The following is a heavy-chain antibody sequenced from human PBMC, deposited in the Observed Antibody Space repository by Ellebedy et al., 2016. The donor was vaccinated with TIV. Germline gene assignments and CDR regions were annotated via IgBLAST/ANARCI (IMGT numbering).Heavy chain of an antibody. CDR2: IKQDGSEK. Sequence: GGSLRLSCAASGFTFSNYWMSWVRQAPGMGLEWVANIKQDGSEKYYVDSVKGRFSISRDNAKNSLYVQMNSLRDEDTAVYYCARDQWLGRAYYFDSWGQGTLVTVSS. CDR1: GFTFSNYW. CDR3: ARDQWLGRAYYFDS. J-gene: IGHJ4*02. D-gene: IGHD6-19*01. V-gene: IGHV3-7*01.